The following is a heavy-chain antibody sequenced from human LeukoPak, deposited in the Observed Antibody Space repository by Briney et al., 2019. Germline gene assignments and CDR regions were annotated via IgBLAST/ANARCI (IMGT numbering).Heavy chain of an antibody. CDR2: IRYDGSNK. D-gene: IGHD3-16*02. CDR3: AKVRLRLGELSGWFDP. Sequence: SCKASGGTFSSYAISWVRQAPGKGLEWVAFIRYDGSNKYYADSVKGRFTISRDNSKNTLYLQMNSLRAEDTAVYYCAKVRLRLGELSGWFDPWGQGTLVTVSS. V-gene: IGHV3-30*02. J-gene: IGHJ5*02. CDR1: GGTFSSYA.